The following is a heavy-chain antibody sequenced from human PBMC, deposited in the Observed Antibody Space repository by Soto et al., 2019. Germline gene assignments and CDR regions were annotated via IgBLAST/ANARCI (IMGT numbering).Heavy chain of an antibody. J-gene: IGHJ3*02. CDR2: IWYDGSNK. CDR3: ARVGYYYDSSGYSSIAFDI. Sequence: GGSLRLSCAASGFTFSSYGMHWVRQAPGKGLEWVAVIWYDGSNKYYADSVKGRSTISRDNSKNTLYLQMNSLRAEDTAVYYCARVGYYYDSSGYSSIAFDIWGQGTMVTVSS. V-gene: IGHV3-33*01. CDR1: GFTFSSYG. D-gene: IGHD3-22*01.